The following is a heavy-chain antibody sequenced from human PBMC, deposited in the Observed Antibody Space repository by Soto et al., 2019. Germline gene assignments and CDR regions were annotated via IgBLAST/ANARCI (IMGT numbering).Heavy chain of an antibody. CDR2: LNTDGSTA. CDR1: GFIFKNYY. CDR3: AKGKGMNGYSYGYSFDY. D-gene: IGHD5-18*01. Sequence: EVQLVESGGGAVQPGGSLRLSCAASGFIFKNYYMNWVRQVPGKGLVWVARLNTDGSTASYADSVKGRFTISRDNVKNTLDLQMNSLRVEDTAVYYCAKGKGMNGYSYGYSFDYWGQGTLVTVSS. J-gene: IGHJ4*02. V-gene: IGHV3-74*03.